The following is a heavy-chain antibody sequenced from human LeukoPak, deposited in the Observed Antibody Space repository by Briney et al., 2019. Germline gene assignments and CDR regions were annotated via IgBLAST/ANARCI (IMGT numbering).Heavy chain of an antibody. CDR3: AREASGYSYGLDAFDI. CDR1: GFTFSSYA. J-gene: IGHJ3*02. Sequence: SGGSLRLSCGASGFTFSSYAMSWVRQAPEKGLEWVSAISGSGGSTYYADSVKGRFTISRDNSKNSLYLEMNSLRAEDTAVYYCAREASGYSYGLDAFDIWGQGTMVTVSS. CDR2: ISGSGGST. V-gene: IGHV3-23*01. D-gene: IGHD5-18*01.